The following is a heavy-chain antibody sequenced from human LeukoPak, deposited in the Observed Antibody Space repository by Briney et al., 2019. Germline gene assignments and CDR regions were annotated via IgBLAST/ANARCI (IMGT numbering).Heavy chain of an antibody. CDR1: GGSISSTSYY. CDR3: ARGRTIAAAGWP. D-gene: IGHD6-13*01. V-gene: IGHV4-39*07. J-gene: IGHJ5*02. CDR2: IYYSGST. Sequence: SETLSLTCVVSGGSISSTSYYWGWIRQPPGKGLEWIGSIYYSGSTYYSPSLKSRVTISVDTSKNQFSLKLSSVTAADTAVYYCARGRTIAAAGWPWGQGTLVTVSS.